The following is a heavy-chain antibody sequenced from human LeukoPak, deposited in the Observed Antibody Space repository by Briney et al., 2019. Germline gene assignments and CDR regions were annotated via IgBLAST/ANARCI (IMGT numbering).Heavy chain of an antibody. Sequence: AETLSLTCTVSGGSISIYYWSWIRQPPGKGVEWIAHIYNGVNTNYNPSLKSRVTISVDTSKNQFSLRLNSVTAADTAVYYCARSRAFNSGAFDPWGQGSLVTVSS. V-gene: IGHV4-59*01. J-gene: IGHJ5*02. CDR1: GGSISIYY. D-gene: IGHD1-26*01. CDR2: IYNGVNT. CDR3: ARSRAFNSGAFDP.